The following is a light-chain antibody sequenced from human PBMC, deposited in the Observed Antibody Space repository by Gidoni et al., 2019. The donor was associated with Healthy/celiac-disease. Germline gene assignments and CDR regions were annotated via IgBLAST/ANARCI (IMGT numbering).Light chain of an antibody. Sequence: DIQMTQSPSTLSAAVGDRVTITCRASQSISSWLAWYQQKPGKAPKLLIYKASSLESGVPSRFSGSGSGTEFTLTISSLQPDDFATYYCQQYNSWWTFGHXTKVEI. CDR2: KAS. J-gene: IGKJ1*01. CDR3: QQYNSWWT. CDR1: QSISSW. V-gene: IGKV1-5*03.